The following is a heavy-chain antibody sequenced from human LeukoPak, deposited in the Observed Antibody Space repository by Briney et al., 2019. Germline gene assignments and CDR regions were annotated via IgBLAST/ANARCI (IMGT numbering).Heavy chain of an antibody. V-gene: IGHV3-7*01. CDR3: ARGCSWSGYLYDY. CDR2: IKKDGSEK. Sequence: GGSLRLSCAASGFTFSSHWMTWVRQAPGKGLEWVANIKKDGSEKYYVDSVKGRFTISRDDAKNSVYLQMNSLRAEDTAVYYCARGCSWSGYLYDYWGQGTLVTVSS. D-gene: IGHD3-3*01. CDR1: GFTFSSHW. J-gene: IGHJ4*02.